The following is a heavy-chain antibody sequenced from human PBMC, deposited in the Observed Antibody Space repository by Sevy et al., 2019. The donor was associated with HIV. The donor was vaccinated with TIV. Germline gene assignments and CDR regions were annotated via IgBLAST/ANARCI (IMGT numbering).Heavy chain of an antibody. CDR1: GFTFSSYA. D-gene: IGHD6-6*01. CDR2: ISYDGSNK. Sequence: GGSLRLSCAASGFTFSSYAMHWVRQAPGKGLEWVAVISYDGSNKYYADSVKGRFTISRDNSKNTLYLQMNSLRAEDTAVYYCARVLIAARDYYYYGMDVWGQGTTVTVSS. J-gene: IGHJ6*02. V-gene: IGHV3-30*04. CDR3: ARVLIAARDYYYYGMDV.